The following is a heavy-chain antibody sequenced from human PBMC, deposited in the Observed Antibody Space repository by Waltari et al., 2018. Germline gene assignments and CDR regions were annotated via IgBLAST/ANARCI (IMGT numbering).Heavy chain of an antibody. D-gene: IGHD1-26*01. J-gene: IGHJ4*02. CDR3: AAIVAATRAIDY. Sequence: VQLQESGPGLVKPSETLSLTCSVSGASITSYHWTWVRRPPGRGLEWIGYIYYSGSTSYSPSLRGRATMSLDTSKNQFSLNLRSVTTADTGMYYCAAIVAATRAIDYWGPGALVTVFS. V-gene: IGHV4-59*03. CDR2: IYYSGST. CDR1: GASITSYH.